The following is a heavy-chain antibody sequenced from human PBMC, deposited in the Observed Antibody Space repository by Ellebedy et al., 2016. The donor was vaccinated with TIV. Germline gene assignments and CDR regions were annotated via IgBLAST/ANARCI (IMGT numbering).Heavy chain of an antibody. CDR2: IIPITETA. CDR3: ARGVDSSWRCDM. D-gene: IGHD6-13*01. Sequence: AASVKVSCKASGGTLNTDAISWVRQAPGQGLEWMGGIIPITETANYAQKFQGRVTITADESTSTAYMELSSLRPEDTAVYYCARGVDSSWRCDMWGQGTMVTVSS. J-gene: IGHJ3*02. V-gene: IGHV1-69*13. CDR1: GGTLNTDA.